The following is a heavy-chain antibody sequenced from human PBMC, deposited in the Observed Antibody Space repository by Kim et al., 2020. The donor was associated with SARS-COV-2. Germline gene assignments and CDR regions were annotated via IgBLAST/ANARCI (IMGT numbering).Heavy chain of an antibody. D-gene: IGHD4-17*01. CDR2: IWYDGSNK. V-gene: IGHV3-33*01. CDR3: AREVSGDYSTWYNWFDP. Sequence: GGSLRLSCAASGFTFSSYGMHWVRQAPGKGLEWVAVIWYDGSNKYYADSVKGRFTISRDNSKNTLYLQMNSLRAEDTAVYYCAREVSGDYSTWYNWFDPWGHGALVSVSS. J-gene: IGHJ5*02. CDR1: GFTFSSYG.